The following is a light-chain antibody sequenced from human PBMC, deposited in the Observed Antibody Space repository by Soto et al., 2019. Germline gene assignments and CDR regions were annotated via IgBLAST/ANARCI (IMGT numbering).Light chain of an antibody. CDR3: QQSYITPYT. Sequence: DIQMTQSPSSLSASVGDTVTITCRASQSISVHLNWYQQKPGKVPQLLIYAASNLHSGVPSRFSGSGSETDFALTISSLQPEDLAKYYCQQSYITPYTFGQGTRLEIK. J-gene: IGKJ2*01. V-gene: IGKV1-39*01. CDR1: QSISVH. CDR2: AAS.